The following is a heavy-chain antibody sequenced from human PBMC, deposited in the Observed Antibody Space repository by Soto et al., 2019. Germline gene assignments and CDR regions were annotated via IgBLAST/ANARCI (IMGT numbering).Heavy chain of an antibody. Sequence: PGGSLRLSCAASGFTFSSYAMSWVRQAPGKGLEWVSTISGGGDSTYYADSVKGRFTISRDNSKNTLYLQMNSLRGEDTAVYYCAKGEAVAGTEFDYWGQGTLVTVSS. D-gene: IGHD6-13*01. CDR1: GFTFSSYA. CDR2: ISGGGDST. J-gene: IGHJ4*02. V-gene: IGHV3-23*01. CDR3: AKGEAVAGTEFDY.